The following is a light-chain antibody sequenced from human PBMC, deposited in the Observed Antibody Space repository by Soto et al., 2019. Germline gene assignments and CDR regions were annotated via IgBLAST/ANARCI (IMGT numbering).Light chain of an antibody. CDR2: GAS. CDR3: QRYNMWANT. CDR1: QSISSS. J-gene: IGKJ5*01. V-gene: IGKV3-15*01. Sequence: EIVMTQSPATLSVSPGERATLSCRASQSISSSLAWYQQKPGQAPRLLIHGASTRATGIPARFSGSASGTEFTLILSSLQYEDFALYCGQRYNMWANTFGQGTRLETK.